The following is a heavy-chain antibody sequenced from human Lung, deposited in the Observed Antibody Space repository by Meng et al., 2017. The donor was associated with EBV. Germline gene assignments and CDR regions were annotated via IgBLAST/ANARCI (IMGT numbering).Heavy chain of an antibody. V-gene: IGHV4-31*03. J-gene: IGHJ4*02. Sequence: QVQLQESGPGLVRPSQTLSLTCTVSGGSISSGGYYWSWIRQHPGKGLEWIGYIYYSGSTYYNPSLKSRVAISVDTSKNQFSLKLSSVTAADTAVYYCAATVNDGYFDYWGQGTLVTVSS. CDR1: GGSISSGGYY. CDR3: AATVNDGYFDY. D-gene: IGHD4-11*01. CDR2: IYYSGST.